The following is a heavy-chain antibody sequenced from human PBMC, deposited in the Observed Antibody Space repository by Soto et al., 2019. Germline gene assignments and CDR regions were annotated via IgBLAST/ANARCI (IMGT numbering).Heavy chain of an antibody. J-gene: IGHJ6*02. CDR3: ARDPTYYDILTGYYPAIESYGMDV. V-gene: IGHV1-2*04. CDR1: GYTFTGYY. CDR2: INPNSGGT. D-gene: IGHD3-9*01. Sequence: ASVKVSCKASGYTFTGYYMHWVRQAPGQGLEWMGWINPNSGGTNYAQKFQGWVTMTRDTSISTAYMELSRLRSDDTAVYYCARDPTYYDILTGYYPAIESYGMDVWGQGTTVTVSS.